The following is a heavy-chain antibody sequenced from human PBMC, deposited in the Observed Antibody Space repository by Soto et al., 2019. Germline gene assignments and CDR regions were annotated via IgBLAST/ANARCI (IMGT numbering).Heavy chain of an antibody. V-gene: IGHV3-23*01. CDR1: GFTFNNYA. D-gene: IGHD3-3*01. CDR2: ISGGGGAT. CDR3: AKGGGYYTASYFDY. J-gene: IGHJ4*02. Sequence: EVQLLESGGGLVQPAGSLRLSCAASGFTFNNYAMSWVRQAPGKGLEWVSVISGGGGATYHADSVKGRFTISRDNSKNTLYLQMNSLRAEDTAVYFCAKGGGYYTASYFDYRGQGTLVTVSS.